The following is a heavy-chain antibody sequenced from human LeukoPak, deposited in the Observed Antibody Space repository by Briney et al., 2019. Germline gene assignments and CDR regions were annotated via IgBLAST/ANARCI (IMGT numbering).Heavy chain of an antibody. CDR3: ARQDHDRDRYCSSTSCYRWFDP. J-gene: IGHJ5*02. Sequence: SVKVSCKASGGTFSSYAISWVRQAPGQGLEWMGGIIPIFGTANYAQKFQGRVTITTDESTSTAYMELSRLRSEDTAVYYCARQDHDRDRYCSSTSCYRWFDPWGQGTLVTVSS. V-gene: IGHV1-69*05. CDR1: GGTFSSYA. CDR2: IIPIFGTA. D-gene: IGHD2-2*01.